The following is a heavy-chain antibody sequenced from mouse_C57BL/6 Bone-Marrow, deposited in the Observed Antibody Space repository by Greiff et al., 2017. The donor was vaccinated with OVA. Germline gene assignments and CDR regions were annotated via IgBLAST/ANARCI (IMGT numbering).Heavy chain of an antibody. Sequence: VQLQQSGAELAKPGASVKLSCKASGYTFTSYCMNWVKQRPGQGLEWIGYINPSSGYTKYNQKFKDKATLTADKSSSTAYMQLSSLTYEDSAVYYGAGSLHYYGSNPWFAYWGQGTLVTGSA. D-gene: IGHD1-1*01. CDR2: INPSSGYT. CDR1: GYTFTSYC. J-gene: IGHJ3*01. V-gene: IGHV1-7*01. CDR3: AGSLHYYGSNPWFAY.